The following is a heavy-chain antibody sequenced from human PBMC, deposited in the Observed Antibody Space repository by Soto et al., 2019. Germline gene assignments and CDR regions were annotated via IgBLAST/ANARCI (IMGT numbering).Heavy chain of an antibody. CDR1: GFTVSSNY. CDR2: IYSGGST. CDR3: ARGLVGSYSEPYYFDY. D-gene: IGHD1-26*01. V-gene: IGHV3-53*01. Sequence: EVQLVESGGGLIQPGGSLRLSCAASGFTVSSNYMSWVRQAPGKGLEWVSVIYSGGSTYYADSVKGRFTISRDNSKNTLYLQMNSLRAEDTAVYYCARGLVGSYSEPYYFDYWGQGTLVTVSS. J-gene: IGHJ4*02.